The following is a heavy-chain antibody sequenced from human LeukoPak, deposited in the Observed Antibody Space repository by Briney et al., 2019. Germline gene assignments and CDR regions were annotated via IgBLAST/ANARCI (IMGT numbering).Heavy chain of an antibody. J-gene: IGHJ3*02. CDR3: ARAGPTGTNDAFDI. CDR1: GFPVRRNY. Sequence: PGGSLRLSCAASGFPVRRNYMTWVRQAPGKGLEWVSVIYRGGSTYYADSVKSRFTISRHISKNPLYPQMNNQRAEDTGVYYCARAGPTGTNDAFDIWGEATMVTVSS. CDR2: IYRGGST. D-gene: IGHD1-1*01. V-gene: IGHV3-53*01.